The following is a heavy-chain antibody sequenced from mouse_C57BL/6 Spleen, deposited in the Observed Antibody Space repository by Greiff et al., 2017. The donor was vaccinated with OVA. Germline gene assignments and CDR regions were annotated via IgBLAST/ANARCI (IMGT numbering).Heavy chain of an antibody. CDR1: GFTFSDFY. J-gene: IGHJ2*01. CDR3: ARVWDGIFDY. V-gene: IGHV7-1*01. D-gene: IGHD4-1*01. CDR2: SRNKANDYTT. Sequence: EVNVVESGGGLVQSGRSLRLSCATSGFTFSDFYMEWVRQAPGKGLEWIAASRNKANDYTTEYSASVKGRFIVSRDTSQSILYLQMNALRAEDTAIYYCARVWDGIFDYWGQGTTLTVSS.